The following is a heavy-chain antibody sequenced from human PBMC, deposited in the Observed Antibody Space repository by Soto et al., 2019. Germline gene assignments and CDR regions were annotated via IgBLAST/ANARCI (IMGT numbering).Heavy chain of an antibody. D-gene: IGHD6-13*01. V-gene: IGHV6-1*01. CDR1: GDSVSSNSAA. CDR3: AREIYSSRRPPNWFAP. Sequence: SQTLSLTCAISGDSVSSNSAAWNWIRQSPSRGLEWLGRTYYRSKWYNDYAVSVKSRITINPDTSKNQFSLQLNSVTPEDTAVYYCAREIYSSRRPPNWFAPWGQGTLVTVSS. CDR2: TYYRSKWYN. J-gene: IGHJ5*02.